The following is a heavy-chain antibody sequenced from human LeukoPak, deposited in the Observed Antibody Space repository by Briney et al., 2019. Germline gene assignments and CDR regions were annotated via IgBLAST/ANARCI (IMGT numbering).Heavy chain of an antibody. J-gene: IGHJ4*02. CDR2: IHPSGST. CDR1: GGSFSGYY. D-gene: IGHD1-26*01. Sequence: SETLSLTCAVYGGSFSGYYCTSIRQAPGKGLEWIGEIHPSGSTNYNPSLMSRVSLSLDTSKNQFSLRPSSVTAADTAVYFCARGLDTYKSGVDWGQGTLVTVSS. CDR3: ARGLDTYKSGVD. V-gene: IGHV4-34*01.